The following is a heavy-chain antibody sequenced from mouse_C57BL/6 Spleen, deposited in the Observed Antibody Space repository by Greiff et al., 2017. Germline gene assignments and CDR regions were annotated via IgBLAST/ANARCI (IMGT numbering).Heavy chain of an antibody. Sequence: EVKLQESGPGLVKSSQSLSLTCSVTGYSITSGYYWNWIRQFPGNKLEWMGYISYDGSNNYNPSLKNRISITRDTSKNQFFLKLNSVTTEDTATYYCAREGPLLGYWGQGTLVTVSA. CDR2: ISYDGSN. CDR3: AREGPLLGY. V-gene: IGHV3-6*01. J-gene: IGHJ3*02. CDR1: GYSITSGYY.